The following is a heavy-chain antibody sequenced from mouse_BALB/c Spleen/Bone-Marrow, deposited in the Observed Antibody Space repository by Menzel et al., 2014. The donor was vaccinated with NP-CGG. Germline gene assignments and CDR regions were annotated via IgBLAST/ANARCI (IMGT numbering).Heavy chain of an antibody. D-gene: IGHD2-1*01. V-gene: IGHV5-4*02. CDR1: GFTFSDYY. CDR3: ARGNYGNYGAMDY. J-gene: IGHJ4*01. CDR2: ISDGGSYT. Sequence: EVKVVESGGGLVKPGGSLKLSCAASGFTFSDYYMYWVRQTPEKRLEWVATISDGGSYTYYPDSVKGRFTISRDNAKNNLYLQMSSLESEDTAMYYCARGNYGNYGAMDYWGQGTSVTVSS.